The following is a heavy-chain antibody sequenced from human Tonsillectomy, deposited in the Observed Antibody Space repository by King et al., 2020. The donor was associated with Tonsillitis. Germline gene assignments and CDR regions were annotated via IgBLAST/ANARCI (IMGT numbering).Heavy chain of an antibody. Sequence: QVQLVESGGGLVQPGRSLRLSCAASGFTFDDYAMHWVRQAPGKGLEWVAVISYDGSDKYYGDSVKGRFTISRDNSKNTLYLQMNNLRAEDTAVYYCAKEGAGYQVLYFYGMDVWGQGTTVTVSS. CDR1: GFTFDDYA. D-gene: IGHD2-2*02. CDR2: ISYDGSDK. J-gene: IGHJ6*02. CDR3: AKEGAGYQVLYFYGMDV. V-gene: IGHV3-30*18.